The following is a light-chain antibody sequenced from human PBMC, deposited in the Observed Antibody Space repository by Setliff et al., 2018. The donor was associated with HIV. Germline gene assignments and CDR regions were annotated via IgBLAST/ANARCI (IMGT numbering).Light chain of an antibody. V-gene: IGLV1-40*01. CDR1: SSNFGTGFD. CDR3: QSYDSSLSAYV. CDR2: GNI. Sequence: QSVLTQPPSVSGAPGQRVTISCTGSSSNFGTGFDVHWYQQLPGTAPKLLIYGNINRPSGVPDRFSGSKSGTSASLAITGLQAEDEADYYCQSYDSSLSAYVFGTGTKVTGL. J-gene: IGLJ1*01.